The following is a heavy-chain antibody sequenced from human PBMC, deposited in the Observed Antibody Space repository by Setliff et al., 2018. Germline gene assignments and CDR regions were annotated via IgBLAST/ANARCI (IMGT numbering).Heavy chain of an antibody. D-gene: IGHD3-16*01. CDR3: ARGVYEYSYGYRGHYYYYMDV. J-gene: IGHJ6*03. Sequence: ASVKVSCKASGYTFTDYAINWVRQAPGQGLEYLGWINTNTGNPTYVQGSTGRFVFSLDTSVSTAYLQISSLKAEDTAVYYCARGVYEYSYGYRGHYYYYMDVWGKGATVTVSS. CDR2: INTNTGNP. V-gene: IGHV7-4-1*02. CDR1: GYTFTDYA.